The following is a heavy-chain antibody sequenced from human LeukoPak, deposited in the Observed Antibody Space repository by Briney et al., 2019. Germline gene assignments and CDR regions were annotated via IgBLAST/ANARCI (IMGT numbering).Heavy chain of an antibody. CDR3: ARDTMTGAFDI. V-gene: IGHV1-18*01. D-gene: IGHD3-22*01. CDR2: ISDYNGNT. Sequence: ASEKVSYKASGYTFTSYCISWVRLAPGQGLEGMGWISDYNGNTNNEQKLQGRVTMTTDTSTSTAYMELRSLRSDDTAVYYCARDTMTGAFDIWGQGTMVTVSS. J-gene: IGHJ3*02. CDR1: GYTFTSYC.